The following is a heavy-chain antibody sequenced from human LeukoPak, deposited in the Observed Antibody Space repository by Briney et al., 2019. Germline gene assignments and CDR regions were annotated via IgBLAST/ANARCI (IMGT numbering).Heavy chain of an antibody. CDR1: GGSFSAYY. D-gene: IGHD1-1*01. V-gene: IGHV4-34*01. J-gene: IGHJ4*03. Sequence: SETLSLTCAVYGGSFSAYYWSWIRQSPGKGLQWIAEVNHRGDTNYNPSVKGRVTISVDTSKDQFSLKVTSLTAADTAVYYCARGPTISETGYFDYWGQGTLVTVSS. CDR3: ARGPTISETGYFDY. CDR2: VNHRGDT.